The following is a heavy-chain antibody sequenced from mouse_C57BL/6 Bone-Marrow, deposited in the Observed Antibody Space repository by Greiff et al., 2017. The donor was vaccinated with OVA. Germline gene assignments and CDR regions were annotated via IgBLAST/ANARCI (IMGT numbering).Heavy chain of an antibody. CDR3: ARIDYYAMDY. CDR1: GFSLTSYG. CDR2: IWSGGST. J-gene: IGHJ4*01. V-gene: IGHV2-2*01. Sequence: QVHVKQSGPGLVQPSQCLSITCTVSGFSLTSYGVHWVRQSPGKGLEWLGVIWSGGSTDYNAAFISRLSISKDNSKSQVFFKMSSLQADDTAIYYCARIDYYAMDYWGQGTSVTVSS.